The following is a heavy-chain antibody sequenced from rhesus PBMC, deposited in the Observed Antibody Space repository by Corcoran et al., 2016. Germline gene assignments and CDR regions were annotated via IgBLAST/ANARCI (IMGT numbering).Heavy chain of an antibody. CDR3: ARVMGLYWYFEL. J-gene: IGHJ2*01. V-gene: IGHV2-95*01. D-gene: IGHD1-44*01. CDR1: GFAFTARGTG. Sequence: QVTLKESGPALVKATQTLTLTCTFSGFAFTARGTGLGWSRQPPGKALEWLANIYWNDNKYYSTSLKRRLTISRDTSKNQIFLTMTDMDPLDTATYYCARVMGLYWYFELWGPGTPVTISS. CDR2: IYWNDNK.